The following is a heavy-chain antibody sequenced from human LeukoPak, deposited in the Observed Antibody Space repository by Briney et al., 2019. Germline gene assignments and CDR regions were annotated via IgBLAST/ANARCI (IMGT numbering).Heavy chain of an antibody. Sequence: GGSLRLSCAASGFTFSDYYMSWIRQAPGKGLEWVSYISSSSSYTNYADSVKGRFTISRDNAKNSLYLQKNSLRAEDTAVYYCARWGVTMVRGVNNDYYYGMDVWGKGTTVTVSS. CDR3: ARWGVTMVRGVNNDYYYGMDV. V-gene: IGHV3-11*06. CDR1: GFTFSDYY. CDR2: ISSSSSYT. J-gene: IGHJ6*04. D-gene: IGHD3-10*01.